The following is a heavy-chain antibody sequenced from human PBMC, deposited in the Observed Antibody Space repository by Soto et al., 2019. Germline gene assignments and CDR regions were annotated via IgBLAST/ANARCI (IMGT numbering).Heavy chain of an antibody. V-gene: IGHV6-1*01. Sequence: SQTLSLTCVISGESVSSGSAAWNWIRQSPSRGLEWLGRTYYRSKWYTDYAESVKSRITINPDTSKNHISLQLNSVTPEDTSVYFCARESGTRTGGFVHWGQGTLVTVSS. J-gene: IGHJ5*02. CDR1: GESVSSGSAA. CDR3: ARESGTRTGGFVH. D-gene: IGHD1-1*01. CDR2: TYYRSKWYT.